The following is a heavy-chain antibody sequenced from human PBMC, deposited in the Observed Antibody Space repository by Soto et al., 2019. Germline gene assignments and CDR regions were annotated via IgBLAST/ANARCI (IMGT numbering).Heavy chain of an antibody. Sequence: QVQLVESGGGLVKPGGSLRLSCAASGFTFSDYYMSWIRQAPGKGLEWVSYISSSSSYTNYADSVKGRFTISRDNAKNSLYLQMNSLRAEDTAVCYCAREGVVVATSAFDIWGQGTMVTVSS. CDR3: AREGVVVATSAFDI. D-gene: IGHD2-15*01. V-gene: IGHV3-11*06. CDR1: GFTFSDYY. CDR2: ISSSSSYT. J-gene: IGHJ3*02.